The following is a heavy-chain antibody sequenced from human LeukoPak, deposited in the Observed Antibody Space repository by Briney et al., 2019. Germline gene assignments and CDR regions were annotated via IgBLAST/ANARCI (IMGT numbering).Heavy chain of an antibody. Sequence: GGSLRLSCAASGFTFSSYAMSWVRQAPGKGLEWVSGISGSGGSTYYADSVKGRFTISRDNPKNTLYLQMNSLRVEDTAVYYCAKDTDPDYHGSGSYDYWGQGTLVTASS. CDR3: AKDTDPDYHGSGSYDY. CDR2: ISGSGGST. J-gene: IGHJ4*02. D-gene: IGHD3-10*01. V-gene: IGHV3-23*01. CDR1: GFTFSSYA.